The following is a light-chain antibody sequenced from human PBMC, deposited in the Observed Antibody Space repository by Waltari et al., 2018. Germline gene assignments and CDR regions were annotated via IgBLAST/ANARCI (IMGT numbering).Light chain of an antibody. CDR3: QSYDSSVGAWV. J-gene: IGLJ3*02. Sequence: QSVLTQPPSVSGAPGQSITISCTGSSYNSGAGYDVHCYQRLPGTARKLLIYGHNNRPSGVPDRLSCSKSGTSASLAVTGLQAEDEADYYCQSYDSSVGAWVFGGGTKLTVV. CDR2: GHN. V-gene: IGLV1-40*01. CDR1: SYNSGAGYD.